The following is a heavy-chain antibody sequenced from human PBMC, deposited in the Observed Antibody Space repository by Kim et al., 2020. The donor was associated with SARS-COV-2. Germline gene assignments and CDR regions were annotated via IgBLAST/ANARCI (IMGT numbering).Heavy chain of an antibody. D-gene: IGHD2-15*01. CDR1: GFTLSTNW. V-gene: IGHV3-7*01. Sequence: GGSLRLSCVSSGFTLSTNWMSWARQAPGKGLEWVAKIKEDGTERYYGSSVEGRFTISRDNAKNSLYLEMHSLSAEDTAVYYCARDRRYSLDYWGQGTLVTVSS. J-gene: IGHJ4*02. CDR2: IKEDGTER. CDR3: ARDRRYSLDY.